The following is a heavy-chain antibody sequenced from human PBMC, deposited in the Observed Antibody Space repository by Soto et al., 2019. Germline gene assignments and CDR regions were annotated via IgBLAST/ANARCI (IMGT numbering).Heavy chain of an antibody. CDR1: GFTFSSYW. CDR2: INSDGSST. CDR3: ARDPLPLYNRNDDDGSWFDP. D-gene: IGHD1-20*01. Sequence: EVQLVESGGGLVQPGGSLRLSCAASGFTFSSYWMHWVRQAPGKGLVWVSRINSDGSSTSYADSVKGRFTISRDNAKNTLYMQMNILRAEDTAVYYCARDPLPLYNRNDDDGSWFDPWGQGTLVTVSS. J-gene: IGHJ5*02. V-gene: IGHV3-74*01.